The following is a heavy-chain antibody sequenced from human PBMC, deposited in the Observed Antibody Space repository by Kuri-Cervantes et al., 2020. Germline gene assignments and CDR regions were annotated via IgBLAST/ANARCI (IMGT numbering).Heavy chain of an antibody. J-gene: IGHJ4*02. CDR1: GGTFSSYA. Sequence: SVKVSCKASGGTFSSYAISWVRQAPGQGLEWMGGIIPIFGTANYAQKFQGRVTITADEPTSTAYMELSSLRSEDTAVYYCARGDYYGSGSYTVGYWGQGTLVTVSS. V-gene: IGHV1-69*13. CDR3: ARGDYYGSGSYTVGY. D-gene: IGHD3-10*01. CDR2: IIPIFGTA.